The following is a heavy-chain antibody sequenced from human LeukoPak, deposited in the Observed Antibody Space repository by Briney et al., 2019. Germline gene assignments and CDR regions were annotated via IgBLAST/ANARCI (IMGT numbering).Heavy chain of an antibody. CDR2: ISGSDGST. CDR1: GFTFSSYA. J-gene: IGHJ4*02. Sequence: GGSLRLSCAASGFTFSSYAMSWVRQAPGKGLEWVSAISGSDGSTYYADSVKGRFTVPRDDSKNTLYLQMNSLRAEDTAVYYCAKDGGLWVSAHWGDSWGRGTLVTVSS. CDR3: AKDGGLWVSAHWGDS. D-gene: IGHD7-27*01. V-gene: IGHV3-23*01.